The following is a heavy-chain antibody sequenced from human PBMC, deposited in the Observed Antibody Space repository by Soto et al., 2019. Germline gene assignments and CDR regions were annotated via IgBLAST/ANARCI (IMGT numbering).Heavy chain of an antibody. Sequence: PVGSLRLSCAASGFTFGSSAMHWVRQASGKGLEWVGHIRSKTNSYATAYAESVKGRVTISREDSMNTAYLQMNSLKTEDTAVYFCTSKTDAVQWLVVPTDYNFDYWGQGTLVTVSS. CDR2: IRSKTNSYAT. D-gene: IGHD6-19*01. J-gene: IGHJ4*02. CDR3: TSKTDAVQWLVVPTDYNFDY. V-gene: IGHV3-73*01. CDR1: GFTFGSSA.